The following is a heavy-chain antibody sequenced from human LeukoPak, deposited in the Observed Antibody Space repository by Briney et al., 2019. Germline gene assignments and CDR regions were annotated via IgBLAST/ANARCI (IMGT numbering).Heavy chain of an antibody. D-gene: IGHD3-10*01. V-gene: IGHV1-18*04. Sequence: GASVKVSCKASGYTFSSYGFNWVRQAPGQGLEWMGWISAYNGDTNYAQKFQGRVTMTTDTSTSTAYMELRRLRSDDTAVYYCARDMVRGVDYWGQGTLVTVSS. CDR1: GYTFSSYG. CDR3: ARDMVRGVDY. J-gene: IGHJ4*02. CDR2: ISAYNGDT.